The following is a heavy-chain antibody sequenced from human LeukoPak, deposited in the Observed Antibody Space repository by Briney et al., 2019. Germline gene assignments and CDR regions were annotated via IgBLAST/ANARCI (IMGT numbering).Heavy chain of an antibody. V-gene: IGHV3-23*01. Sequence: GGSPRLSCAASGFTFSNYAMSWVRQAPGKGLEGVSTISGSGSSTYYADSVKGRLTVPRDNPRNTLYLQMDSLRAEDSAVYYCAKDPPRGSGDAFDIWGQGTRVTVSS. D-gene: IGHD2-15*01. CDR1: GFTFSNYA. J-gene: IGHJ3*02. CDR3: AKDPPRGSGDAFDI. CDR2: ISGSGSST.